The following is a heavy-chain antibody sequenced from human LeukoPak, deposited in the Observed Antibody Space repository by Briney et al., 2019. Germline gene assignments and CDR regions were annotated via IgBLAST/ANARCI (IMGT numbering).Heavy chain of an antibody. J-gene: IGHJ4*02. V-gene: IGHV3-23*01. CDR1: GFTFSSYA. Sequence: PGVSLRLSCAASGFTFSSYARSWDRQAPGKGLEWVSAISGSGGSTYYADSVKGRFTISRDNSKNTLYLQMNSLRAEDTAVYYCAKDVYSSSSIGYWGQGTLVTVSS. CDR2: ISGSGGST. D-gene: IGHD6-6*01. CDR3: AKDVYSSSSIGY.